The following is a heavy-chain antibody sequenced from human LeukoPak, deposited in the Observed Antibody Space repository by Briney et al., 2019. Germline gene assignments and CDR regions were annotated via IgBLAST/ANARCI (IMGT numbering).Heavy chain of an antibody. Sequence: GGSLRLSCAASGFXFSSYDMHWVRQATGKGLEWVSAIGTAGDPYYPGSVKGRFTIPRENAKNSLYLQMNSLRAGDTAVYYCARAAPIMITFGGVIVGGGFDYWGQGTLVTVSS. CDR3: ARAAPIMITFGGVIVGGGFDY. CDR1: GFXFSSYD. J-gene: IGHJ4*02. CDR2: IGTAGDP. V-gene: IGHV3-13*05. D-gene: IGHD3-16*02.